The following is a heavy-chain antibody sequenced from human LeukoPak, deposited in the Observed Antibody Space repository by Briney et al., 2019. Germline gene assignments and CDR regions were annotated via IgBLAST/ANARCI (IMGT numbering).Heavy chain of an antibody. CDR3: ARGRGYCSGGSCYWVFDY. CDR2: INHSGST. Sequence: SETLSLTCAVYGGSFSGYYWSWIRQPPGKGLEWIGEINHSGSTNYNPSLKSRVTISVDTSKNQFSLKLSSVTAADTAVYYCARGRGYCSGGSCYWVFDYWGQGTLVTVSS. CDR1: GGSFSGYY. J-gene: IGHJ4*02. V-gene: IGHV4-34*01. D-gene: IGHD2-15*01.